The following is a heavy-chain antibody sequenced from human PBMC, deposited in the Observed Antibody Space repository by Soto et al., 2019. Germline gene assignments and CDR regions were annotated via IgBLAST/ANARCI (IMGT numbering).Heavy chain of an antibody. V-gene: IGHV3-7*01. CDR3: ARGSYQFDY. J-gene: IGHJ4*02. Sequence: GGSLRLSCAAPGFPFSSYWMTWFRQAPGKGLEWVANIKPDGSETDYVDSVKGRFTISRDNARNSVYLQMNSLTAEDTAVFHCARGSYQFDYWGQGALVTVSS. CDR2: IKPDGSET. D-gene: IGHD3-16*02. CDR1: GFPFSSYW.